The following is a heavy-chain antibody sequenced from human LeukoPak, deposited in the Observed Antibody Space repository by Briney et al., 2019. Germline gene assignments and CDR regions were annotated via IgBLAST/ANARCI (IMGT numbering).Heavy chain of an antibody. CDR3: AREAAAGPTPNNFDY. CDR1: GFTVSSNY. J-gene: IGHJ4*02. V-gene: IGHV3-53*04. CDR2: IYSGGST. Sequence: GGSLRPSCAASGFTVSSNYMSWVRQAPGKGLEWVSVIYSGGSTYYADSVKGRFTISRHNSKNTLYLQMNSLRAEVTAVYYCAREAAAGPTPNNFDYWGQRTLVTVSS. D-gene: IGHD6-13*01.